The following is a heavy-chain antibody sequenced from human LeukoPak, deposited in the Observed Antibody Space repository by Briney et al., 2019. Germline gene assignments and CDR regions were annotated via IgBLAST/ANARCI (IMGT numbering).Heavy chain of an antibody. CDR1: GYTFTGYF. Sequence: ASVKVSCKASGYTFTGYFMRWVRQAPGQGLEWMGWINPNSGDTNYAQKFQGRVTMTRDTSISTAYMELSRLRSDDTAVYYCAREYSSSSDWFDPWGQGTLVTVSS. D-gene: IGHD6-6*01. CDR2: INPNSGDT. CDR3: AREYSSSSDWFDP. V-gene: IGHV1-2*02. J-gene: IGHJ5*02.